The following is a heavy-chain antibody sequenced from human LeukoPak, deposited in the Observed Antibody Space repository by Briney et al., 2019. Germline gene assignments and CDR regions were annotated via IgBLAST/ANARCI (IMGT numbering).Heavy chain of an antibody. D-gene: IGHD6-13*01. J-gene: IGHJ4*02. CDR2: ITSGSSYI. V-gene: IGHV3-21*01. CDR3: AKNGYSSSWNDY. Sequence: GGSLRLSCAASGFTFSSYNMNWVRQAPGKGLEWVSSITSGSSYIYYADSVKGRFTISRDNAKNSLYLQMNSLRAEDTAVYYCAKNGYSSSWNDYWGQGTLVTVSS. CDR1: GFTFSSYN.